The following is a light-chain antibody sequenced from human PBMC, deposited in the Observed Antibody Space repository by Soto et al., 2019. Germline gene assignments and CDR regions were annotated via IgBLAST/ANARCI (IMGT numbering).Light chain of an antibody. CDR1: QTVERW. V-gene: IGKV1-5*01. Sequence: DIQMTKSPSTLPAPVGDRVTISCRASQTVERWLAWYQQKPGKAPKLLISDVSSLESGVPSRFSGSGSGTEFTLTISSLQPDDFATYYCQQYNSYWTFGQGTKVDI. CDR2: DVS. CDR3: QQYNSYWT. J-gene: IGKJ1*01.